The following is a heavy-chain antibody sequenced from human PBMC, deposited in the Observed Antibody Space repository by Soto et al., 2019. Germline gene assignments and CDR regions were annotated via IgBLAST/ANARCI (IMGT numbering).Heavy chain of an antibody. D-gene: IGHD4-17*01. J-gene: IGHJ4*02. Sequence: EVQLVESGGGSIQPGGSLRLSCAVSGFTFSGYWMHWVRQAPGKGLVWVSRINSDGSTTSYADSVKGRFTISRDNANDTLYLQMDSLRAEDTAVYYCASAKIGDYFQVYWGQGTLVTVSS. V-gene: IGHV3-74*01. CDR3: ASAKIGDYFQVY. CDR1: GFTFSGYW. CDR2: INSDGSTT.